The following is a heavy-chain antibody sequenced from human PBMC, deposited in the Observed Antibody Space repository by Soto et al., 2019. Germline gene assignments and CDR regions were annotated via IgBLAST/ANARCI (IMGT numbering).Heavy chain of an antibody. CDR3: ARELPSIYEILTGHFDY. V-gene: IGHV4-4*07. Sequence: SETLSLTCTVSGGSMSNYYWSWIRQPAGKGLEWIGRIYTTGSTHYNPSLKSRVTLSIDMSKNQFSLKLNSVTAADTAVYYCARELPSIYEILTGHFDYWGQGTLVTVSS. CDR2: IYTTGST. J-gene: IGHJ4*02. CDR1: GGSMSNYY. D-gene: IGHD3-9*01.